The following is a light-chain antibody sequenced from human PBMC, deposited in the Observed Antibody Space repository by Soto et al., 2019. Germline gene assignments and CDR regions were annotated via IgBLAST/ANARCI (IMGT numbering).Light chain of an antibody. CDR1: QSVSSK. CDR2: GAS. CDR3: QQYNDWPRVT. V-gene: IGKV3-15*01. Sequence: EVVMTQSPATLSVSPGERATLSCRASQSVSSKVDWYQHKPGQAPRLLIHGASTRATDIPARFSGSGSGTEFTLTISSLQSEDVAVYYCQQYNDWPRVTFGGGTKVDIK. J-gene: IGKJ4*01.